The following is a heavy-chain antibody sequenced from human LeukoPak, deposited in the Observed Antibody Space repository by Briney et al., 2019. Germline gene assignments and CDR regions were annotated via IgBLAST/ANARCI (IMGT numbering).Heavy chain of an antibody. Sequence: ASVKVSCKASGYTFTGYYMHWVRQAPGQGLEWMGWIDPNSGGTNCAQKFQGRVTMTRDTSISTAYMVLNRLRSDDTAVYYCAREYYYGSGNYYNRIDYWGQGTLVTVSS. CDR3: AREYYYGSGNYYNRIDY. CDR1: GYTFTGYY. CDR2: IDPNSGGT. V-gene: IGHV1-2*02. J-gene: IGHJ4*02. D-gene: IGHD3-10*01.